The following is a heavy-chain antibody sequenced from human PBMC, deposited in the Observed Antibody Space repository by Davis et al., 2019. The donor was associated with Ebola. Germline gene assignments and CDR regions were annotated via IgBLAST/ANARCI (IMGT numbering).Heavy chain of an antibody. D-gene: IGHD6-19*01. CDR1: GGSISSYY. CDR3: ARRLLGQWLVPRGAFDI. Sequence: PSETLSLTCTVSGGSISSYYWSWIRQPPGKGLEWIGYIYYSGSTNYNPSLKSRVTISVDTSKNQFSLKLSSVTAADTAVYYCARRLLGQWLVPRGAFDIWGQGTMVTVSS. CDR2: IYYSGST. V-gene: IGHV4-59*12. J-gene: IGHJ3*02.